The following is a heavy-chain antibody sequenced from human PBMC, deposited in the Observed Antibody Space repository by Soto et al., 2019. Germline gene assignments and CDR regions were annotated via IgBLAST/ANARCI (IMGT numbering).Heavy chain of an antibody. V-gene: IGHV1-69*13. CDR1: GGTFSSYA. D-gene: IGHD2-2*01. Sequence: SVKVSCKASGGTFSSYAISWVRQAPGQGLEWMGGIIPIFGTANYAQKFQGRVTITADESTSTAYMELSSLRSEDTAVYYCARASIVVVPAAKDYYYGMDVWGQGTTVTVSS. CDR2: IIPIFGTA. CDR3: ARASIVVVPAAKDYYYGMDV. J-gene: IGHJ6*02.